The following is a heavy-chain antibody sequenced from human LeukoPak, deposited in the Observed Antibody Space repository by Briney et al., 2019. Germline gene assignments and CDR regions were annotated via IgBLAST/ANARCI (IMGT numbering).Heavy chain of an antibody. D-gene: IGHD3-9*01. Sequence: PSETLSLTCTVSGGSISSGSYYWSWIRQPAGKGLEWIGRIYTSGSINYNPSLKSRVTISVDTSKNQFSLKLSSVTAADTAVYYCARDISWGDILTGHDYWGQGTLVTVSS. CDR1: GGSISSGSYY. J-gene: IGHJ4*02. V-gene: IGHV4-61*02. CDR2: IYTSGSI. CDR3: ARDISWGDILTGHDY.